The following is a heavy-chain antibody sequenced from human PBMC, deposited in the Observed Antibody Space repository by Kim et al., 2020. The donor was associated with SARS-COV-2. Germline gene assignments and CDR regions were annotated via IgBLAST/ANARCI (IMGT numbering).Heavy chain of an antibody. V-gene: IGHV3-23*01. CDR1: GFTFSSNA. J-gene: IGHJ6*02. D-gene: IGHD4-17*01. Sequence: GGSLRLSCAASGFTFSSNAMTWVRQAPGKGLEWVSAIGGSGRSTYYADFVKGRFTISRDNSKNTVSLQMNSLRADDTAVYYCAKHGKGYFYYAMDVWGQGTTVTVS. CDR3: AKHGKGYFYYAMDV. CDR2: IGGSGRST.